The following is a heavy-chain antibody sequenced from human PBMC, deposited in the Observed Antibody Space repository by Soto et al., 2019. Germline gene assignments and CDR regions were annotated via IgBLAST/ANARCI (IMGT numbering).Heavy chain of an antibody. CDR3: AIQPLAPRKNTWFDP. V-gene: IGHV4-39*01. J-gene: IGHJ5*02. CDR1: GDSIISSDFC. D-gene: IGHD3-3*02. Sequence: NPPETLSLTCTVSGDSIISSDFCWGWVRQPPGKGREWIVSILYLGSSYYNPSLKSRATTSVHTSKQQSPLRLKSVAAADTALYFCAIQPLAPRKNTWFDPWGQEIMFTVS. CDR2: ILYLGSS.